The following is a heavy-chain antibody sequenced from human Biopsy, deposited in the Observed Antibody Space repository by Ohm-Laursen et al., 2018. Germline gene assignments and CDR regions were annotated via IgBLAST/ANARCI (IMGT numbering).Heavy chain of an antibody. CDR1: GFTFSDFY. Sequence: RLSCAASGFTFSDFYMSWIRQAPGKGLEWISYISAAGPAMFYADSVRGRFTTSRDNAQNSLYLHMNSLRAEDTAVYYCARLNSGTYDASDLWGQGTMVIVSS. J-gene: IGHJ3*01. CDR3: ARLNSGTYDASDL. CDR2: ISAAGPAM. V-gene: IGHV3-11*04. D-gene: IGHD1-26*01.